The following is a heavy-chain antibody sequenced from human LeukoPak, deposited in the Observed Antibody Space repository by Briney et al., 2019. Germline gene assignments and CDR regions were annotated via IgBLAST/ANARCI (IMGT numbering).Heavy chain of an antibody. Sequence: TASETLSLTCAVYGGSFSGYYWSWIRQPPGKGLEWIGSIYYSGSTYYNPSLKSRVTISVDTSKNQFSLKLSSVTAADTAVYYCARSVVFPNWFDPWGQGTLVTVSS. V-gene: IGHV4-34*01. CDR2: IYYSGST. D-gene: IGHD4-23*01. CDR1: GGSFSGYY. J-gene: IGHJ5*02. CDR3: ARSVVFPNWFDP.